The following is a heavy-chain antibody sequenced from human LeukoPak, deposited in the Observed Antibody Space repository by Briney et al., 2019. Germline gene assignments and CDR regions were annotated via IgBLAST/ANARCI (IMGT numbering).Heavy chain of an antibody. CDR1: GGTFSSYA. V-gene: IGHV1-69*04. J-gene: IGHJ4*02. Sequence: ASVKVSCKASGGTFSSYAISWVRLAPGQGLEWMGRIIPILGIANYAQKFQGRVTITADKSTSTAYMELSSLRSEDTAVYYCARDARRTTVTPYYFDYWGQGTLVTVSS. CDR2: IIPILGIA. D-gene: IGHD4-17*01. CDR3: ARDARRTTVTPYYFDY.